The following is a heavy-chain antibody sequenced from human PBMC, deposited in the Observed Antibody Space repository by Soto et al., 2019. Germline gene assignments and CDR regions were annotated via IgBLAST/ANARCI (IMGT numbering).Heavy chain of an antibody. CDR1: GVNLRNAW. D-gene: IGHD3-9*01. CDR2: MKSKSDGGTT. V-gene: IGHV3-15*01. CDR3: ATVHYEISTGYDNGMDV. Sequence: DVQLVESGGGLVEPGGSLRLSCEVSGVNLRNAWMSWVRQAPGKGLEWVGRMKSKSDGGTTDYGAPVKGRFTISRDDSKNTLYLQLNSLKAEDTAVYYCATVHYEISTGYDNGMDVWGQGTTVTVSS. J-gene: IGHJ6*02.